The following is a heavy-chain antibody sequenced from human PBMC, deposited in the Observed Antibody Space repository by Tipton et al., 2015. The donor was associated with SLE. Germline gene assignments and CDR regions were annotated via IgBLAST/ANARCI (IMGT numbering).Heavy chain of an antibody. CDR2: IYYSGST. CDR3: ARGYRPGTTWFDP. V-gene: IGHV4-39*07. D-gene: IGHD1-7*01. CDR1: GGSISSSSYY. J-gene: IGHJ5*02. Sequence: TLSLTCTVSGGSISSSSYYWGWIRQPPGKGLEWIGSIYYSGSTNYNPSLKSRVTISVDTSKNQFSLKLSSVTAADTAVYYCARGYRPGTTWFDPWGQGTLVTVSS.